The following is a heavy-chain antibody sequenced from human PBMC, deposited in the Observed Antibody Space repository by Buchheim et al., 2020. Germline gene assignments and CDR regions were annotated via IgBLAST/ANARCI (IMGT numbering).Heavy chain of an antibody. CDR2: ISVSGST. CDR1: GFTFSSYA. D-gene: IGHD3-22*01. Sequence: EVQLVESGGGLVQPGGSLRLSCAASGFTFSSYAMSWVRQAPGKGLEWVSAISVSGSTYYADSVKGGFTISRANSKNTLYLQLNSLRAEDTAVYYCSLSGYQTNWGQGTL. V-gene: IGHV3-23*04. CDR3: SLSGYQTN. J-gene: IGHJ4*02.